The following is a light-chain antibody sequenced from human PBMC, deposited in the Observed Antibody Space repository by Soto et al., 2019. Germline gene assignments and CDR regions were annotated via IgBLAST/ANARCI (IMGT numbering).Light chain of an antibody. Sequence: QSALTQPASVSGSPGQSITISCTGISSDVGNYNLVSWYQHHPGKAPKVMIYEGTKRPSGVSNRFSGSKSGNTASLTISGLQPEDEADYYCCSYAGISTFYVFGTGTKVTVL. CDR3: CSYAGISTFYV. CDR1: SSDVGNYNL. CDR2: EGT. V-gene: IGLV2-23*01. J-gene: IGLJ1*01.